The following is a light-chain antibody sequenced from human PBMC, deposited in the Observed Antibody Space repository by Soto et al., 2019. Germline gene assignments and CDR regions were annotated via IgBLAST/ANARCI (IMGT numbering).Light chain of an antibody. CDR2: GAS. CDR3: QQYNSWPLT. Sequence: GVSQSPATLSVSTGERATLSCRASQSVSSNLAWYQQKPGQAPRLLIYGASTRATGIPARFSGSGSGTEFTLTISSLQSEDFAVYYCQQYNSWPLTFAGGTKV. CDR1: QSVSSN. V-gene: IGKV3-15*01. J-gene: IGKJ4*01.